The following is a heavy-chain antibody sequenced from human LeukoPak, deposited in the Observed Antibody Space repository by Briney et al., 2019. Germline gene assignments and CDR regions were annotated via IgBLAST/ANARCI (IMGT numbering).Heavy chain of an antibody. CDR1: GFTFSAYG. D-gene: IGHD2-2*01. Sequence: PGGSLRLSCAASGFTFSAYGMHWVRQAPGEGLEWVAIIWYDGGNKYYADSVKGRFTISRDDSKNSLHLQMNNLRAEDAAVYYCAKVRVTYYVTTTCYGDFDFWGQGTLVAVAS. J-gene: IGHJ4*02. CDR2: IWYDGGNK. V-gene: IGHV3-33*06. CDR3: AKVRVTYYVTTTCYGDFDF.